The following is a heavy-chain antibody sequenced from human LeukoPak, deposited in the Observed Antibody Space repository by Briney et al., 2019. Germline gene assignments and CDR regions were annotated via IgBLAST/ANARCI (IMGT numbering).Heavy chain of an antibody. Sequence: GGSLRLSCTASGFTFSSYGMHWVRQAPGKGLEWVAVISHDGSNKYYADSVKGRFTISRDNSKNTLYLQMNSLRAEDTAVYYCAEENYYDSSAYPDNWGQGTLVTVSS. J-gene: IGHJ4*02. D-gene: IGHD3-22*01. CDR2: ISHDGSNK. CDR3: AEENYYDSSAYPDN. V-gene: IGHV3-30*18. CDR1: GFTFSSYG.